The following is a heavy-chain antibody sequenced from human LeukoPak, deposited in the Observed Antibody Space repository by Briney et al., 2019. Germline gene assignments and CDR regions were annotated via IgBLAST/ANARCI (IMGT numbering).Heavy chain of an antibody. Sequence: GGSLRLSCAASGFTFTSYALHWVRQAPGKGLEWVAVISHDGSTKYYADSVKGRFTISRDNSKNTLYVQMNSLRVEDTAVYYCARDLYSDLSGNWGPGDIWGQGTMVTVSS. D-gene: IGHD3-22*01. CDR1: GFTFTSYA. CDR3: ARDLYSDLSGNWGPGDI. CDR2: ISHDGSTK. V-gene: IGHV3-30-3*01. J-gene: IGHJ3*02.